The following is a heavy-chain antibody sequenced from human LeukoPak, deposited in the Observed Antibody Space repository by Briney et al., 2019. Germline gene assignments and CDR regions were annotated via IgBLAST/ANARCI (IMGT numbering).Heavy chain of an antibody. V-gene: IGHV3-66*01. CDR1: GFTVSSTY. J-gene: IGHJ4*02. CDR3: ARDTFNY. CDR2: IYSGGST. Sequence: GGSLRLSCAASGFTVSSTYMNWVRQAPGKGLEWVSVIYSGGSTHYADSVEGRYTISRDNSKNTLYLQMNSLRVEDTAVYYCARDTFNYWGQGTLSPSPQ.